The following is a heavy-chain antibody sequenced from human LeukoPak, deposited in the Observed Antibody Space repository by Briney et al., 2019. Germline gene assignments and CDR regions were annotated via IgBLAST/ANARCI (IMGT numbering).Heavy chain of an antibody. V-gene: IGHV1-46*01. J-gene: IGHJ4*02. CDR1: GYIFTSYY. CDR2: INPSGGNT. D-gene: IGHD3-10*01. CDR3: ATHPYYYGFFDY. Sequence: ASVTVSCKASGYIFTSYYMHWVRQAPGQGLEWMGIINPSGGNTSYAQKFQGRVTMTRDTSTSTVYMELSSLRSEDTAVYYCATHPYYYGFFDYWGQGTLVTVSS.